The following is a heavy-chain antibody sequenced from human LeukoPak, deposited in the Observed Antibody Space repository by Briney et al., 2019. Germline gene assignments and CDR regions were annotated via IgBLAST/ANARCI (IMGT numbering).Heavy chain of an antibody. CDR1: GGSISSGDYY. D-gene: IGHD5-18*01. V-gene: IGHV4-30-4*01. Sequence: SETLSLTCTVSGGSISSGDYYWSWIRQPPGKGLEWIGYIYNSGSTYYNPSLKSRFTTSVDMSKNQFSPKLSSVTAADTAVYYCARAVGYSYGPDYWGQGTLVTVSS. CDR2: IYNSGST. CDR3: ARAVGYSYGPDY. J-gene: IGHJ4*02.